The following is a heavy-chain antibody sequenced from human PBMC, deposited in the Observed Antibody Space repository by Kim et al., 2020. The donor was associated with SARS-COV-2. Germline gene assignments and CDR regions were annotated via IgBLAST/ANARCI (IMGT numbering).Heavy chain of an antibody. D-gene: IGHD6-13*01. CDR3: AREVIAAAGTAFDI. J-gene: IGHJ3*02. V-gene: IGHV3-30*01. Sequence: DSVKGRFTISRDNSKNTLYLQMNSLRAEDTAVYYCAREVIAAAGTAFDIWGQGTMVTVSS.